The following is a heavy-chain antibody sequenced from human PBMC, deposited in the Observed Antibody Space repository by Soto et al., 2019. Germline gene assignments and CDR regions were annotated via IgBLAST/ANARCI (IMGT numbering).Heavy chain of an antibody. J-gene: IGHJ6*02. CDR3: ARGLSSSATFYHYYGMDV. Sequence: QVQLQQWGAGLLKPSETLSLTCAVYGGSFRGYHWSWIRQPPGKGLEWIGEINHSGSTNYNPSLKSRVIISLETSKSQFSLILTSVTAAVTAVYYCARGLSSSATFYHYYGMDVWGQGTTVTVSS. D-gene: IGHD6-6*01. CDR2: INHSGST. V-gene: IGHV4-34*01. CDR1: GGSFRGYH.